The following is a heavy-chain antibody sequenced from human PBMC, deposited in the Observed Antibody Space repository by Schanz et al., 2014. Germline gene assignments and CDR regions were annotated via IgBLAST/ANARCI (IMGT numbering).Heavy chain of an antibody. Sequence: EVQLVASGGGLVQPGGSLRLSCAASGFAVDNYYMSCVRQAPGRGLEWVSAISGSGGSTYYADSVEGRFTISRDNSKNTLYLQMNSLRPEDTAVYYCAKGRFGELSAFDIWGQGTMVTVSS. CDR3: AKGRFGELSAFDI. V-gene: IGHV3-23*04. D-gene: IGHD3-10*01. CDR1: GFAVDNYY. J-gene: IGHJ3*02. CDR2: ISGSGGST.